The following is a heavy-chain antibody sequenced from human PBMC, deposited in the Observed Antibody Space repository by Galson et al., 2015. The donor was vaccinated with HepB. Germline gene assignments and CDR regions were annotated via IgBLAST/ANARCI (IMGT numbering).Heavy chain of an antibody. CDR3: VVTAISDAFDT. V-gene: IGHV3-21*01. CDR1: GFTFSSYS. CDR2: ISSSSSYI. Sequence: SLRLSCAASGFTFSSYSMNWVRQAPGKGLEWVSSISSSSSYIYYADSVKGRFTISRDNAKNSLYLQMNSLRAEDTAVYYCVVTAISDAFDTWGQGTMVTVSS. D-gene: IGHD2-21*02. J-gene: IGHJ3*02.